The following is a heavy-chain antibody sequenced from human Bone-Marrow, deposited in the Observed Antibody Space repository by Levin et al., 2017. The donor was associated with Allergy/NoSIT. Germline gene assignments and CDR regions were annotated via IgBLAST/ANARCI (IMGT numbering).Heavy chain of an antibody. Sequence: SQTLSLTCGVSGASYSNSYWWTWVRQPPGKGLEWIGEISHSGRTNYNPSLQSRVTMSIDKSKHQLSLKLTSVTAADTAVYYCARVFYAYASGRFDHWGQGSLVAVSS. V-gene: IGHV4-4*02. D-gene: IGHD3-16*01. J-gene: IGHJ4*01. CDR2: ISHSGRT. CDR1: GASYSNSYW. CDR3: ARVFYAYASGRFDH.